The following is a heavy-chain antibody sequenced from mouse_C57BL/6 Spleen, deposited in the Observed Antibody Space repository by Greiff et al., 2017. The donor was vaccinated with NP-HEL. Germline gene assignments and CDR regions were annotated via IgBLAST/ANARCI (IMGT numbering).Heavy chain of an antibody. CDR2: INPGSGGT. V-gene: IGHV1-54*01. Sequence: VQLQQSGAELVRPGTSVKVSCKASGYAFTNYLIEWVKQRPGQGLEWIGVINPGSGGTNYNEKFKGKATLTADKSSSTAYMQLSSLTCEDSAVYFCARRGGLRLRAMDYWGQGTSVTVSS. CDR3: ARRGGLRLRAMDY. CDR1: GYAFTNYL. J-gene: IGHJ4*01. D-gene: IGHD3-2*02.